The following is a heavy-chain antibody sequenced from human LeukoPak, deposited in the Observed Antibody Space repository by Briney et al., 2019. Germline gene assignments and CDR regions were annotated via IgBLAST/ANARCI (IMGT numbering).Heavy chain of an antibody. Sequence: PGGSLRLSCAASGFTFSSYWMHWVRQAPGKGLVWVSRINSDGSSTSYADSVKGRFTISRDNAKNTLYLQMNSLRAEDTAVYYCARDYYDSSGYYHFDYWGQGTLVTVSS. CDR1: GFTFSSYW. D-gene: IGHD3-22*01. V-gene: IGHV3-74*01. J-gene: IGHJ4*02. CDR3: ARDYYDSSGYYHFDY. CDR2: INSDGSST.